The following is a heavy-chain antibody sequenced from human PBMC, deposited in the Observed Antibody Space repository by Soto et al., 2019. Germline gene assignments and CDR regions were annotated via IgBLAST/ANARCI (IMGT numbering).Heavy chain of an antibody. Sequence: SVKVSCKASGGTFSSYATSWVRQAPGQGLEWMGGIIPIFGTANYAQKFQGRVTITADKSTSTAYMELSSLRSEDTAVYYCARDWTSFGVVTPYGMDVWGQGTTVTVSS. J-gene: IGHJ6*02. D-gene: IGHD3-3*01. CDR1: GGTFSSYA. CDR2: IIPIFGTA. CDR3: ARDWTSFGVVTPYGMDV. V-gene: IGHV1-69*06.